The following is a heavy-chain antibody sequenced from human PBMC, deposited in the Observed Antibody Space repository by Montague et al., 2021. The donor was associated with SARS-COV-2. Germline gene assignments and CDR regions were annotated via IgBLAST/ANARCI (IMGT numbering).Heavy chain of an antibody. CDR2: IYYSGST. D-gene: IGHD3-3*01. J-gene: IGHJ5*02. Sequence: SETLSLTCTVSGGSISSYYWSWIRQPPGKGLEWIGYIYYSGSTNYNPSLTSRVTISVDTSKNPFSLKLSSVTAADTAVYYCARVSRITILGVVGRFDPWGQGTLVTVSS. V-gene: IGHV4-59*01. CDR1: GGSISSYY. CDR3: ARVSRITILGVVGRFDP.